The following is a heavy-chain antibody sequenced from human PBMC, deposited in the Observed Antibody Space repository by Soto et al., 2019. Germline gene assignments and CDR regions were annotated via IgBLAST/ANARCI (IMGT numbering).Heavy chain of an antibody. CDR2: ISNSGRT. Sequence: QVQLQESGPGLVKPSQTLSLTCTVSGGSVRRGNYYWSWIRQFPGKGLEWIGYISNSGRTHYNPSLMSRITILVDTSKNQFSLELRSVTAADTALYYCARADYATGSYYPDYWGQGTLVTVSS. CDR3: ARADYATGSYYPDY. V-gene: IGHV4-31*03. CDR1: GGSVRRGNYY. J-gene: IGHJ4*02. D-gene: IGHD3-10*01.